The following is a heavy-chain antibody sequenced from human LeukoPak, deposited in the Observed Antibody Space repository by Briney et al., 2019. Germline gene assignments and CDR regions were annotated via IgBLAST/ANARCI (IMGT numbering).Heavy chain of an antibody. J-gene: IGHJ4*02. V-gene: IGHV4-39*07. CDR1: GGSISSSGYY. Sequence: SETLSLTCTVSGGSISSSGYYWGWIRQPPGKGLEWIGSIYYSGSTNYNPSLKSRVTISVDTSKNQFSLRLSSVTAADTAVYYCARVTGYMAEDYFDYWGQGTLITVSS. CDR2: IYYSGST. CDR3: ARVTGYMAEDYFDY. D-gene: IGHD6-13*01.